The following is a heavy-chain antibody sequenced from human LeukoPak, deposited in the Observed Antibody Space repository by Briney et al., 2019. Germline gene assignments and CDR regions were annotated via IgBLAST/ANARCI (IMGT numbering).Heavy chain of an antibody. V-gene: IGHV4-59*08. CDR1: GGSINSYY. D-gene: IGHD1-14*01. Sequence: PSETLSLTCIASGGSINSYYLSWVRQPPGKGLECIGYIYYSGSTNYNPSLKSRVTISVDTAKIQFTLRLSSVTAADTAVYYCARLVYVLAFDVWGQGTMVTASS. CDR2: IYYSGST. CDR3: ARLVYVLAFDV. J-gene: IGHJ3*01.